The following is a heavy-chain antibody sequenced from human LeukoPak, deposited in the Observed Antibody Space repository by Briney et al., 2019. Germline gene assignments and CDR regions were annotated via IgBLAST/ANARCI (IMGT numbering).Heavy chain of an antibody. J-gene: IGHJ5*02. CDR2: MSGSDGPT. V-gene: IGHV3-23*01. D-gene: IGHD6-6*01. CDR1: GFSLRNFA. CDR3: ARDQQQLVSDWFDP. Sequence: GGSLRLSCAVSGFSLRNFAMGWVRQPPGKGLEWISAMSGSDGPTYYADSVKGRFTISRDNSKNILYLQMNNLRVEDTAMYYCARDQQQLVSDWFDPWGQGTLVTVSS.